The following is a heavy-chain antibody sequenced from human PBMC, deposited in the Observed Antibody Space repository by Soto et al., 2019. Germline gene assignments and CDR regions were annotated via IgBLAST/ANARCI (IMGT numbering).Heavy chain of an antibody. CDR1: GVTFSGYT. D-gene: IGHD2-15*01. CDR3: TTDYCSGGTCYPWSDS. J-gene: IGHJ4*02. V-gene: IGHV3-21*01. CDR2: ITSSSKYK. Sequence: GGSLRLSCAASGVTFSGYTMNWVRQAPGMGLEWVSAITSSSKYKVYADSVRGRFTISRDNAKNSLYLQMDSLRAEDTAVYYSTTDYCSGGTCYPWSDSWGQGTLVTVSS.